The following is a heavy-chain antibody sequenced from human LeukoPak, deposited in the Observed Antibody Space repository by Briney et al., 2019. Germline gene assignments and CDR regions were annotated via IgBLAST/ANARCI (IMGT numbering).Heavy chain of an antibody. CDR3: ARTPSQLLAFDY. CDR2: ISYDGSNK. Sequence: GRSLRLSCAASGFTFSSYAMRWVRQAPGKGLEWVAVISYDGSNKYYADSVKGRFTISRDNSKNTLYLQMNSLRAEDTAVYYCARTPSQLLAFDYWGQGTLVTVSS. J-gene: IGHJ4*02. V-gene: IGHV3-30-3*01. CDR1: GFTFSSYA. D-gene: IGHD2-2*01.